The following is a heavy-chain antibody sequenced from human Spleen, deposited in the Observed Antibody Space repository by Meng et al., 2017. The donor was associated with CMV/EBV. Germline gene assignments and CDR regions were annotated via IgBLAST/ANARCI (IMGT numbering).Heavy chain of an antibody. V-gene: IGHV4-31*02. CDR1: GGSISSGGVY. CDR3: ARDPGPGSYWYFDL. D-gene: IGHD1-14*01. J-gene: IGHJ2*01. Sequence: SGGSISSGGVYWSWIRQHPGKGLEWIGYIYYNGITYYSPSLKSRITMSVDTSKNQFSLRLSSVTAADTAVYYCARDPGPGSYWYFDLWGRGTLVTVSS. CDR2: IYYNGIT.